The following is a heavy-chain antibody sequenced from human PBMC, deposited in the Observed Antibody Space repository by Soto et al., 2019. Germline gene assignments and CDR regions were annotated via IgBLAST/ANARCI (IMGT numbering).Heavy chain of an antibody. V-gene: IGHV4-59*12. D-gene: IGHD3-3*01. Sequence: SETLSLTGTVSGGSISTYYWIWIRQPPGKGLDWLGYFYSGGSTNYNPSLGRRGTISLDTSTNQFSMRLHSVTPADTAVYYCARARRAIFGVVASHQPFDYWGQGTLVTVSS. CDR3: ARARRAIFGVVASHQPFDY. CDR1: GGSISTYY. CDR2: FYSGGST. J-gene: IGHJ4*02.